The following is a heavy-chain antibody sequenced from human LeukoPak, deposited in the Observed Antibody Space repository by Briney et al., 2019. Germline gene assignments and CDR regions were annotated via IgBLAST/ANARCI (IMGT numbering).Heavy chain of an antibody. J-gene: IGHJ4*02. Sequence: ASVTVSCTASGYTFSNFGITWVRQAPGQGLEWRGWISVYNGNTNYAQNLQGRVTLTTDTSTSTAYMELRSLRSDDTALYYCARTCSSSSCYMVHWGQGTLVTVSS. CDR2: ISVYNGNT. V-gene: IGHV1-18*01. CDR3: ARTCSSSSCYMVH. CDR1: GYTFSNFG. D-gene: IGHD2-2*02.